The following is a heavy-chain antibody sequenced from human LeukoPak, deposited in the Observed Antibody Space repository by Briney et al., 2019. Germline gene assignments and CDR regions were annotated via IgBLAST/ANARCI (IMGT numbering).Heavy chain of an antibody. CDR1: GYTLTELS. Sequence: GASVKVSCKVSGYTLTELSMHWVRQAPGKGLEWMGGFDPEDGETIYAQRFQGRVTITADESTSTAYMELSSLRSEDTAVYYCASKYYYGSGSYQTDPLFRVPIDSYYYYGMDVWGQGTTVTVSS. CDR3: ASKYYYGSGSYQTDPLFRVPIDSYYYYGMDV. D-gene: IGHD3-10*01. V-gene: IGHV1-24*01. CDR2: FDPEDGET. J-gene: IGHJ6*02.